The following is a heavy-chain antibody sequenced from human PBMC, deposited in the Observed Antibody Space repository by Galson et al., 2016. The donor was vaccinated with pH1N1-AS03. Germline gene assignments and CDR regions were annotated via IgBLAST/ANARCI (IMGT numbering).Heavy chain of an antibody. V-gene: IGHV1-3*01. CDR3: ARGRGSYGMDV. CDR1: GYTFISYV. D-gene: IGHD1-26*01. Sequence: KASGYTFISYVMHWVRQAPGQRLEWMGWINAGNGNTTYSQSFQGRVTITRDTSASKAYMELGSLRSEDTAVYYCARGRGSYGMDVWGQGTTVTVSS. J-gene: IGHJ6*02. CDR2: INAGNGNT.